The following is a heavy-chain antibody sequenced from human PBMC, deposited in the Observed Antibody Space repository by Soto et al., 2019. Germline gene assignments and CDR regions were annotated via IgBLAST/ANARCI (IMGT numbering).Heavy chain of an antibody. D-gene: IGHD2-15*01. CDR3: ARPLGYCSGGSCSEAFDI. CDR2: IYYSGST. Sequence: SEPLSLTCTVSGGSISSSSYYWGWIRQPPGKGLEWIGSIYYSGSTYYNPSLKSRVTISVDTSKNQFSLKLSSVTAADAAVYYCARPLGYCSGGSCSEAFDIWGQGTMVTVSS. CDR1: GGSISSSSYY. V-gene: IGHV4-39*01. J-gene: IGHJ3*02.